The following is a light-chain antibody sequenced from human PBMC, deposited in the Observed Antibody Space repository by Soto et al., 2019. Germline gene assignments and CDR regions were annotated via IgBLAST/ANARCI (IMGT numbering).Light chain of an antibody. CDR2: EVS. J-gene: IGLJ1*01. CDR1: SSDVGGYNY. V-gene: IGLV2-14*01. Sequence: QSVLTQPASVSGSPGQSITISCTGTSSDVGGYNYVSWYQQHPGKAPKLMIYEVSNRPSGVSNSFSGSKSGNTASLTISGLQAEDEADYYCSSYTSSSTRVFGTGTKLTVL. CDR3: SSYTSSSTRV.